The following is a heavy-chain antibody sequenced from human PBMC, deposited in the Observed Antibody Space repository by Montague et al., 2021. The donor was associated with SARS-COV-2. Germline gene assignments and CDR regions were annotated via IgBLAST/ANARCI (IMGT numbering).Heavy chain of an antibody. CDR2: IYYSGST. J-gene: IGHJ6*03. Sequence: SETLSLTCTVSGGSISSYYWSWIRQPPGKGLEWIGYIYYSGSTNYNPSLKSRVTISVDTSKNQFSLKLSSVTAADTAVYYCARGPDHYDFWSGYYYYYMDVGGKGPRVTVSS. CDR3: ARGPDHYDFWSGYYYYYMDV. V-gene: IGHV4-59*01. CDR1: GGSISSYY. D-gene: IGHD3-3*01.